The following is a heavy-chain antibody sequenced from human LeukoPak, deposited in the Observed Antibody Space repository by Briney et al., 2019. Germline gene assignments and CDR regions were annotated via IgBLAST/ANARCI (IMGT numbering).Heavy chain of an antibody. CDR2: VSPGGYT. V-gene: IGHV4-34*01. J-gene: IGHJ5*02. Sequence: SENLSLTCAVSGVSISDYYWSWIRQSPGKGLEWIGEVSPGGYTTYNPSLRSRAIIAEDTSESQLSLRLTSVTAADTAVYCARIRCGLRQNRCYNHWAQGTMVTVSS. CDR3: ARIRCGLRQNRCYNH. CDR1: GVSISDYY. D-gene: IGHD2-21*01.